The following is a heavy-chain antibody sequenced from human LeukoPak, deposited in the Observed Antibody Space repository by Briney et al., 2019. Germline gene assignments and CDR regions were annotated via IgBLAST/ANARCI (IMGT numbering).Heavy chain of an antibody. CDR1: GFTFRNYG. CDR2: IWSNGVNK. Sequence: GRSLRLSCAASGFTFRNYGMHWARQAPGKGLEWVAVIWSNGVNKYYADSVKGRFTTYRDNSENTQSLQMNDLRAEDTAVYYCVKEVAPFDAFDIWGQGTVVTVSS. CDR3: VKEVAPFDAFDI. J-gene: IGHJ3*02. D-gene: IGHD2-15*01. V-gene: IGHV3-33*06.